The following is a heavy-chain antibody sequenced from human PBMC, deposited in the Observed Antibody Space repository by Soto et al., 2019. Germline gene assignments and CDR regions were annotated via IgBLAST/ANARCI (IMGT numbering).Heavy chain of an antibody. CDR2: ISSSSSTI. D-gene: IGHD1-26*01. V-gene: IGHV3-48*02. J-gene: IGHJ4*02. CDR3: ARDPRETSRGQESHSDY. Sequence: EVQLVESGGGLVQPGGSLRLSCAASGFTFSSYSMNWVRQAPGKGLEWVSYISSSSSTIYYADSVKGRFPISRDNAKNARYRQVYSLRDDDTAVYYCARDPRETSRGQESHSDYWGQGTLVTVSS. CDR1: GFTFSSYS.